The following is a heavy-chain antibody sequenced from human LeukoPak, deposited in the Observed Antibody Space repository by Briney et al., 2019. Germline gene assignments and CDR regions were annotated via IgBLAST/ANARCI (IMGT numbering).Heavy chain of an antibody. V-gene: IGHV3-48*03. Sequence: GGSLRLSCAASGFTFSSYEMNWVRQAPGKGLELSSYISSSGSSMSYADSVKGRFTISRDNAKNSMYLQMTSLRAGDAAVYYCARGYYSDTTGYNPLDHWGQGTLVTVSS. D-gene: IGHD3-22*01. CDR3: ARGYYSDTTGYNPLDH. J-gene: IGHJ4*02. CDR2: ISSSGSSM. CDR1: GFTFSSYE.